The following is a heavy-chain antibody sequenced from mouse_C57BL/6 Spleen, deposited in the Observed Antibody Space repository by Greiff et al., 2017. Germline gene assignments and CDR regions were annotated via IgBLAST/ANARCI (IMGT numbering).Heavy chain of an antibody. CDR2: IYPGSGNT. V-gene: IGHV1-66*01. J-gene: IGHJ4*01. CDR1: GYSFTSYY. CDR3: ARVDGYYAMDY. D-gene: IGHD1-1*02. Sequence: QVQLQQSGPELVKPGASVKISCKASGYSFTSYYIHWVKQRPGQGLEWIGWIYPGSGNTKYNEKFKGKATLTADTSSSTAYMQLSSLTSEDSAVYYCARVDGYYAMDYWGQGTSVTVSS.